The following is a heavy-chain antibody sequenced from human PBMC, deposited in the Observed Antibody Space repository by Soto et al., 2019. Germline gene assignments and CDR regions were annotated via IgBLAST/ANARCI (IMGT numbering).Heavy chain of an antibody. CDR1: GYTLTELS. J-gene: IGHJ6*02. D-gene: IGHD6-19*01. Sequence: ASVKVSCKVSGYTLTELSMHWVRQAPGKGLEWRGGFEPEDGETIYAQRFQGRVTMTEDTSTDIAYMELSSLRSEDTAVYYCARVRGGGQSLRANYYGMEVWGQGTTVTVSS. CDR3: ARVRGGGQSLRANYYGMEV. V-gene: IGHV1-24*01. CDR2: FEPEDGET.